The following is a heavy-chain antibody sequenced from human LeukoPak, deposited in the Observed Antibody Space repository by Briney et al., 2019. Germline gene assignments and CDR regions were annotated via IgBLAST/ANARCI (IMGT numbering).Heavy chain of an antibody. D-gene: IGHD2-21*01. CDR3: AKDCDAATCWYFDL. CDR1: GFTFSSYA. V-gene: IGHV3-23*01. CDR2: ISGSGGST. Sequence: GGSLRLSCAASGFTFSSYAVSWVRQAPGKGLEWVSSISGSGGSTYYGDSVKGRFTISRDNSKNTLYLQMNSLRAEGTGVYYCAKDCDAATCWYFDLWGRGTLVTVSS. J-gene: IGHJ2*01.